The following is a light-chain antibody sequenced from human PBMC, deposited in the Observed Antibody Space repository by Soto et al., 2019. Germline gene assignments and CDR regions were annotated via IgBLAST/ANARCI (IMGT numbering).Light chain of an antibody. Sequence: EIVLTQSPRTLSLSPGERATLSCRASQSVTSSYLAWWQQKPGQATRRLISGASSRATGITDRFRGSGARTDFTLTNSSVDHEAFAVYFCQQSGSTPTTFGQGTKVEI. V-gene: IGKV3-20*01. CDR3: QQSGSTPTT. J-gene: IGKJ1*01. CDR2: GAS. CDR1: QSVTSSY.